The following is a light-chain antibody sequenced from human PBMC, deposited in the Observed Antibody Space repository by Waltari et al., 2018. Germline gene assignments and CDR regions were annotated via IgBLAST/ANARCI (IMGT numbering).Light chain of an antibody. J-gene: IGLJ3*02. Sequence: QSVLTQPPSMSLAPGQKVPLPCTGARSTFRAGYAVHWYQQFPGAAPKLLTFGNTNRASGVPGRFSGSKSGTSASLAIAGLQSEDEAVYYCQSFDSSLSASVFGGGTKLTVL. CDR2: GNT. CDR3: QSFDSSLSASV. V-gene: IGLV1-40*01. CDR1: RSTFRAGYA.